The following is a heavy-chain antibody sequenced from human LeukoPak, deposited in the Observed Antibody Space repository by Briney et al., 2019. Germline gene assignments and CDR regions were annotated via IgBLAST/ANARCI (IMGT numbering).Heavy chain of an antibody. CDR1: GYSISSGYY. V-gene: IGHV4-38-2*02. Sequence: PSETLSLTCTVSGYSISSGYYWGWIRQPPGKGLEWSGTIYHSGSTYYNPSLKSRVTISVDTSKNQFSLKLSSVTAADTAVYYCARVLSRWFDPWGQGTLVTVSS. J-gene: IGHJ5*02. CDR3: ARVLSRWFDP. CDR2: IYHSGST.